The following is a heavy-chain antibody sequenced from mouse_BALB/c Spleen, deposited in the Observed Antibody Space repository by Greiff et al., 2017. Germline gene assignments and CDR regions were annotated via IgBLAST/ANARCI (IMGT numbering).Heavy chain of an antibody. CDR1: GYTFTSYW. D-gene: IGHD2-1*01. CDR2: IYPGDGDT. Sequence: QVQLQQSGAELARPGASVKLSCKASGYTFTSYWMQWVKQRPGQGLEWIGAIYPGDGDTRYTQKFKGKATLTADKSSSTAYMQLSSLASEDSAVYYCARGYGNYDWYFDVWGAGTTVTVSS. CDR3: ARGYGNYDWYFDV. J-gene: IGHJ1*01. V-gene: IGHV1-87*01.